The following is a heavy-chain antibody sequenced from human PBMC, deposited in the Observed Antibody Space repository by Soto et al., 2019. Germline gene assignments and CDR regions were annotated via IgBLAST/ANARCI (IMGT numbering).Heavy chain of an antibody. CDR1: GGSISSGGYY. Sequence: PSETLSLTCTVSGGSISSGGYYWSWIRQHPGKGLEWIGYIYYSGSTYYNPSLKSRVTISVDTSKNQFSLKLSSVTAADTAVYYCVREDYYDSSGYLDYWGQGTLVTVSS. CDR3: VREDYYDSSGYLDY. J-gene: IGHJ4*02. CDR2: IYYSGST. V-gene: IGHV4-31*03. D-gene: IGHD3-22*01.